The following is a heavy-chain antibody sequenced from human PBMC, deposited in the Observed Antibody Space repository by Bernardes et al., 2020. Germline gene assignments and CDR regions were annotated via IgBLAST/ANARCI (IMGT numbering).Heavy chain of an antibody. Sequence: SETLPLTCTVSGGSISSYYWSWIRQPPGKGLEWIGYIYYSGSTNYNPSLKSRVTISVDTSKNQFSLKLSSVTAADTAVYYCARDSVASRMDVWGKGTTVTVSS. J-gene: IGHJ6*04. CDR3: ARDSVASRMDV. V-gene: IGHV4-59*01. CDR2: IYYSGST. D-gene: IGHD2-15*01. CDR1: GGSISSYY.